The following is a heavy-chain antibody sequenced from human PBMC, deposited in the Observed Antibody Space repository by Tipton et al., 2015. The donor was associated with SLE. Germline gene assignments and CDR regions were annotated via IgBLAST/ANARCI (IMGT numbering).Heavy chain of an antibody. D-gene: IGHD3-10*01. CDR1: GFTFSSYW. CDR3: ARGTDTMVRGLIGY. CDR2: INSDGTST. J-gene: IGHJ4*02. V-gene: IGHV3-74*01. Sequence: SLRLSCAASGFTFSSYWMHWVRQDPGKGLVWVSRINSDGTSTSYADSVKGRFTISRDNAKNTLFLQMNSLRAEDTAVYYCARGTDTMVRGLIGYWGQGTLVTVSS.